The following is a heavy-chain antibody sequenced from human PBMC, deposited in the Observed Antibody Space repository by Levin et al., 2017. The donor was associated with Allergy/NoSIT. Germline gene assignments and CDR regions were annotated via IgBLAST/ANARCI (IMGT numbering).Heavy chain of an antibody. D-gene: IGHD4-17*01. CDR1: GYTFTSYG. V-gene: IGHV1-18*01. Sequence: GESLKISCKASGYTFTSYGISWVRQAPGQGLEWMGWISAYNGNTNYAQKLQGRVTMTTETSTSTAYMELRSLRSDDTAVYYCARDRPPQSADGDLDAFDIWGQGTMVTVSS. J-gene: IGHJ3*02. CDR3: ARDRPPQSADGDLDAFDI. CDR2: ISAYNGNT.